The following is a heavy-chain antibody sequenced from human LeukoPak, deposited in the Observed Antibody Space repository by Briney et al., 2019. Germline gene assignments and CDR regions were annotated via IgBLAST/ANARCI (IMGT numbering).Heavy chain of an antibody. CDR1: GYTFTDYS. V-gene: IGHV1-2*02. CDR2: INPNSGGT. D-gene: IGHD6-13*01. CDR3: VRDMIAAAGAGG. Sequence: ASVKVSCKASGYTFTDYSMHWVRQAPGQGLEWMGWINPNSGGTDYAQKFQGRVTMTRVTSISTAHLEVTRLTSDDTAVYFCVRDMIAAAGAGGWGQGTLVTVSS. J-gene: IGHJ4*02.